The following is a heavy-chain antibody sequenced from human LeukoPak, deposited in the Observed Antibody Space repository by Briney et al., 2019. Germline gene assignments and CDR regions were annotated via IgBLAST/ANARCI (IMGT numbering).Heavy chain of an antibody. CDR3: ARHNIVVVPAAIRGNWFDP. J-gene: IGHJ5*02. Sequence: PSETLSLTCTVSGGSISSYYWSWIRQPAGKGLEWIGRIYTSGSTNYNPSLKSRVTMSVDTSKNQFSLKLSSVTAADTAVYYCARHNIVVVPAAIRGNWFDPWGQGTLVTVSS. CDR2: IYTSGST. CDR1: GGSISSYY. V-gene: IGHV4-4*07. D-gene: IGHD2-2*02.